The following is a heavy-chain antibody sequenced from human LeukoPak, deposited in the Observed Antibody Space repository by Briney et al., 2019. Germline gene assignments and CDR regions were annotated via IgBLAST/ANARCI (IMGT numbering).Heavy chain of an antibody. CDR2: IYYSGST. V-gene: IGHV4-61*08. CDR3: ARDNHYDFWSGYSIYYYGMDV. Sequence: SETLSLTCTVSGGSISSGGYYWSWIRQHPGKGLEWIGYIYYSGSTNYNPSLKSRVTISVDTSKNQFSLKLSSVTAADTAVYYCARDNHYDFWSGYSIYYYGMDVWGQGTTVTVSS. D-gene: IGHD3-3*01. CDR1: GGSISSGGYY. J-gene: IGHJ6*02.